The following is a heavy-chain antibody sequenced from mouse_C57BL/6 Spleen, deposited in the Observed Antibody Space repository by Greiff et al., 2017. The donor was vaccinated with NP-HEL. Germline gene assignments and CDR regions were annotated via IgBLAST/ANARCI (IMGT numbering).Heavy chain of an antibody. Sequence: VQLQQSGAELVRPGASVTLSCKASGYTFTDYEMPWVKQTPVHGLEWIGAIDPETGGTAYNQKFKGQAILTADKSSSTAYMELRSLTSEDSAVYYCTRWRGNYWGQGTSVTVSS. J-gene: IGHJ4*01. CDR1: GYTFTDYE. CDR2: IDPETGGT. CDR3: TRWRGNY. V-gene: IGHV1-15*01.